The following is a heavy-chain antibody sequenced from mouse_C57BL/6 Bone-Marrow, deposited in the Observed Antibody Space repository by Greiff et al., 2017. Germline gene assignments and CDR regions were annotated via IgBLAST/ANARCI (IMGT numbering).Heavy chain of an antibody. V-gene: IGHV1-61*01. CDR3: ARGDYSNYAVSY. CDR2: IYPSDSEN. Sequence: QVQLQQPGAELVRPGSSVKLSCKASGYTFTSYWMDWVKQRPGQGLEWIGNIYPSDSENHYNQKFKDKATLTVDKSSSTAYMQLSSLTSEDSAVYYCARGDYSNYAVSYWGQGTTLTFSS. J-gene: IGHJ2*01. D-gene: IGHD2-5*01. CDR1: GYTFTSYW.